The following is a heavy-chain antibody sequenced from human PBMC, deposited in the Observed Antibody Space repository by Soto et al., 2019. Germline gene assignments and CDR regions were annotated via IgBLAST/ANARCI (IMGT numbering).Heavy chain of an antibody. D-gene: IGHD6-19*01. V-gene: IGHV3-53*01. J-gene: IGHJ4*02. Sequence: GGSLRLSCAASGFSVSSNYMSWVRQAPGKGLEWVSHIYSGGSAYYADSVKGRFTISRDNSKNTLFLQTNSLRAEDTAVYYCLGSVAVKVYWGQGTLVTVSS. CDR3: LGSVAVKVY. CDR2: IYSGGSA. CDR1: GFSVSSNY.